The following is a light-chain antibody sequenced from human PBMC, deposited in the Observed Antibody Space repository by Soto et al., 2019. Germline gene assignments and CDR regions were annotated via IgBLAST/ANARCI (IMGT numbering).Light chain of an antibody. CDR2: EVT. J-gene: IGLJ1*01. CDR3: SSYAGTNNFNV. V-gene: IGLV2-8*01. CDR1: SSDVGGYNY. Sequence: QSALTQPPSASGSPGQSVTISCTGTSSDVGGYNYVSWYQQHPGKAPKLMIFEVTNRPSGVPDRFSGSKSGNTASLTVSGLQAEDEADYYCSSYAGTNNFNVFGTGTKVTGL.